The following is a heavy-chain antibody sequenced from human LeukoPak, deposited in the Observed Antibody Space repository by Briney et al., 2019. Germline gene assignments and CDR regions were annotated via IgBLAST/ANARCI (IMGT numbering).Heavy chain of an antibody. CDR3: ADLGYNG. V-gene: IGHV3-7*01. CDR1: GFTFSRSW. CDR2: IKDDGRVK. J-gene: IGHJ4*02. Sequence: GGSLRLSCAASGFTFSRSWMTWVRQAPGKGLEWVASIKDDGRVKYYVDSVKGRFTISRDNAKNSLYLQMNSLRVEDTAVYYCADLGYNGGGQGTLVTVSS. D-gene: IGHD2-15*01.